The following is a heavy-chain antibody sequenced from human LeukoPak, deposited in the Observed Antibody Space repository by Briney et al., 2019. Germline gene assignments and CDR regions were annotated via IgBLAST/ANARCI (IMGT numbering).Heavy chain of an antibody. Sequence: GGSLRLSCAASGFTFSSYSMNWVRQAPGKGLEWVSSISSSSSYIYYADSVKGRFTISRDNAKNSLYLQMNSLRAEDTAVYYCARVEMAKSDYFDYWGQGTLVTVSS. D-gene: IGHD5-24*01. V-gene: IGHV3-21*01. CDR2: ISSSSSYI. CDR1: GFTFSSYS. J-gene: IGHJ4*02. CDR3: ARVEMAKSDYFDY.